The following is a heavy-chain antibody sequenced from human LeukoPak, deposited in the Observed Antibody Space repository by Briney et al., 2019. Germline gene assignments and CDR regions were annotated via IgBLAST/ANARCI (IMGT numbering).Heavy chain of an antibody. Sequence: SETLSLTCTVSGGSISSYYWSWIRQPPGKGLEWIGYIYYSGSTNYNPSLKSRVTISVDTSKNQFSLKLSSVTAADTAVYYCARGKGVGADAFDIWGQGTMVTVSS. J-gene: IGHJ3*02. CDR1: GGSISSYY. D-gene: IGHD1-26*01. V-gene: IGHV4-59*01. CDR3: ARGKGVGADAFDI. CDR2: IYYSGST.